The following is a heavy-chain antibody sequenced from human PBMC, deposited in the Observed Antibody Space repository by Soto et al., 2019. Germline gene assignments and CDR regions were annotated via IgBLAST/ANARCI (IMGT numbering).Heavy chain of an antibody. CDR3: ARDGGDSAFDS. D-gene: IGHD2-21*02. Sequence: EVQLVESGGGLVQPGGSLRLSCAASGFTFSSYDMHWVRQATGKGLEWVSAIGTAGDTYYPGSVKGRFTISRENAKNSLYLQMNSLRAGDTAVYYCARDGGDSAFDSWGQGTLVTVSS. CDR2: IGTAGDT. V-gene: IGHV3-13*04. J-gene: IGHJ4*02. CDR1: GFTFSSYD.